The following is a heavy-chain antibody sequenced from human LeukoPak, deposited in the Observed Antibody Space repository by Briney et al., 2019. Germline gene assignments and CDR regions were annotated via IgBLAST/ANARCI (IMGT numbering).Heavy chain of an antibody. CDR1: GYTFTGYY. V-gene: IGHV1-2*02. Sequence: ASVKVSCKASGYTFTGYYMHWVRQAPGQGLEWMGWVNPNSGGTNYAQKFQGRVTMTRDTSISTAYMELSRLRSDDTAVYYCATGIDLLLWFGEERGPFDYWGQGTLVTVSS. CDR3: ATGIDLLLWFGEERGPFDY. D-gene: IGHD3-10*01. CDR2: VNPNSGGT. J-gene: IGHJ4*02.